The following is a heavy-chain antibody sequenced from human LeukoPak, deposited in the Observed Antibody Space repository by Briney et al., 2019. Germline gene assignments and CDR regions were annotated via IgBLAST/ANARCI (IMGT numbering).Heavy chain of an antibody. CDR3: ARADRLHGGPYLIGP. D-gene: IGHD2-21*01. CDR2: INPNSGGT. CDR1: GYSFADYY. J-gene: IGHJ5*02. V-gene: IGHV1-2*02. Sequence: XSVTVSCKTSGYSFADYYMHWVRQAPGQGIEWMGWINPNSGGTSSAQKFQGRVTMTRDTSITTVYMEVSWLTSDDTAIYYCARADRLHGGPYLIGPWGQGTLVTVSS.